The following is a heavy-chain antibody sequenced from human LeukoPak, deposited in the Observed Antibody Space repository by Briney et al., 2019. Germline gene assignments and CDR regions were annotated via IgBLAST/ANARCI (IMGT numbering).Heavy chain of an antibody. D-gene: IGHD6-13*01. CDR2: IYPGDSDT. V-gene: IGHV5-51*01. Sequence: GESLKISCKGSGYSFTSYWIGWVRQIPGKGLEWMGIIYPGDSDTRYSPSFQGQVTISADKSISTAYLQWSSLKASDTAMYYCVRQIRSSSWYVDYWGQGTLVTVSS. CDR3: VRQIRSSSWYVDY. CDR1: GYSFTSYW. J-gene: IGHJ4*02.